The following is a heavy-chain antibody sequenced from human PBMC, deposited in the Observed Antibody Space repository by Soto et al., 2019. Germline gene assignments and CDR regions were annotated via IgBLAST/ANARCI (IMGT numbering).Heavy chain of an antibody. D-gene: IGHD2-15*01. J-gene: IGHJ5*02. Sequence: SLTCTVSGDSISGGASFWSWIRQPPGKGLEWIANVYYSGSSYYNPSLKSRLTISVDTTKNQFSLQLKSMTAADTAVYYCAKLSCTRSTCYFPGWLDPGGQGTLVTLSS. V-gene: IGHV4-31*03. CDR3: AKLSCTRSTCYFPGWLDP. CDR1: GDSISGGASF. CDR2: VYYSGSS.